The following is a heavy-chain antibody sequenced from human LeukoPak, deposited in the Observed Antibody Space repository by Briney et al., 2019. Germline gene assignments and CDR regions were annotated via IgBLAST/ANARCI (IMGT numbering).Heavy chain of an antibody. CDR2: IYYSGST. D-gene: IGHD1-26*01. Sequence: KASETLSLTCTVSGRSISSSSYYWSWIRQPPGTGLEWIGHIYYSGSTIYNPSLKSRVTISLDTSKNQFSLKLSSVTAADTAVYYCASGSYSFYYFDYWGQGTLVTVSS. CDR3: ASGSYSFYYFDY. V-gene: IGHV4-61*01. CDR1: GRSISSSSYY. J-gene: IGHJ4*02.